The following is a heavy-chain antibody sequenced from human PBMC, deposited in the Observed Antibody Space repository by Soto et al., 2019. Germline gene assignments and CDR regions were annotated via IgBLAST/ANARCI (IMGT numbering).Heavy chain of an antibody. Sequence: GGSLRLSCAASEFTFSSYDMNWVRQAPGKGLEWVPYISTGSSTIYYADSVKGRFTISRDNAKNSLYLQMNSLRAEDTAVYYCARLNTMTNWYFNLWGRGTLVTVSS. D-gene: IGHD3-3*01. CDR3: ARLNTMTNWYFNL. V-gene: IGHV3-48*03. J-gene: IGHJ2*01. CDR1: EFTFSSYD. CDR2: ISTGSSTI.